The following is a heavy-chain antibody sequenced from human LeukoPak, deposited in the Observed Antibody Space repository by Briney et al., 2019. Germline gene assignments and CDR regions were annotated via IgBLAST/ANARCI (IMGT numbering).Heavy chain of an antibody. CDR2: IYYSGST. Sequence: SETLSLTCTVSGGSISSSSYYWGWIRQPPGKGLEWIGSIYYSGSTYYNPSLKSRVTISADTSKNQFSLKLSSVTAADTAVYYCARRVGATSRSIDYWGQGTLVTVSS. D-gene: IGHD1-26*01. J-gene: IGHJ4*02. CDR1: GGSISSSSYY. V-gene: IGHV4-39*07. CDR3: ARRVGATSRSIDY.